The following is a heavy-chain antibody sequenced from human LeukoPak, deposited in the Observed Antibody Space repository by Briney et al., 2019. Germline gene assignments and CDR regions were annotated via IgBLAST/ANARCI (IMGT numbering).Heavy chain of an antibody. J-gene: IGHJ4*02. D-gene: IGHD3-3*02. CDR1: GYSFTNFY. CDR2: VNPSGGST. CDR3: ARDAF. V-gene: IGHV1-46*01. Sequence: ASVKVSCKTSGYSFTNFYIHWVRQAPGQGLEWIGMVNPSGGSTISAQKFQDRVNMTTDTSTRTVYMEMTGLTSDDTGIYYCARDAFWGQGTQVTASS.